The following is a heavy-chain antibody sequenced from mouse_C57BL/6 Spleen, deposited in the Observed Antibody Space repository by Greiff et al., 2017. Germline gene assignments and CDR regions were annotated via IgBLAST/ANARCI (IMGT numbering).Heavy chain of an antibody. Sequence: EVKLQESGPGLVKPSQSLSLTCSVTGYSITSGYYWNWIRQFPGNKLEWMGYISYDGSNNYNPSLKNRISITRDTSKNQFFLKLNSVTTEDTATYYCARGATVVEDYAMDYWGQGTSVTVSS. CDR2: ISYDGSN. V-gene: IGHV3-6*01. J-gene: IGHJ4*01. CDR3: ARGATVVEDYAMDY. D-gene: IGHD1-1*01. CDR1: GYSITSGYY.